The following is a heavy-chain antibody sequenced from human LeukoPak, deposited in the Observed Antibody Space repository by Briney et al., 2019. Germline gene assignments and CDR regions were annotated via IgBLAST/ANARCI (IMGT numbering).Heavy chain of an antibody. J-gene: IGHJ4*02. CDR2: ISAYNGNT. D-gene: IGHD4-23*01. CDR1: GYTFTSYG. V-gene: IGHV1-18*01. Sequence: ASVKVSCKASGYTFTSYGISWVRQAPGRGLEWMGWISAYNGNTNYAQKLQGRVTMTTDTSTSTAYMELRSLRSDDTAVYYCARDFDYGGNTPFFDYWGQGTLVTVSS. CDR3: ARDFDYGGNTPFFDY.